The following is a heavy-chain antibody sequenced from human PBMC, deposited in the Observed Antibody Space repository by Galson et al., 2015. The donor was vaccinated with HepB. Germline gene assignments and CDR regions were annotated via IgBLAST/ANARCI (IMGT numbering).Heavy chain of an antibody. V-gene: IGHV1-2*02. CDR1: GYTFTAYY. Sequence: QSGAEVKKPGESLKISCKASGYTFTAYYMHWVRQAPGQGLEWMGWNNPDSGATNYAQKFQGRVTMTRDTSMTTAYMELNRLRSDDTAVYYCVRDGAFDTWGQGTMVTVSS. CDR2: NNPDSGAT. CDR3: VRDGAFDT. J-gene: IGHJ3*02.